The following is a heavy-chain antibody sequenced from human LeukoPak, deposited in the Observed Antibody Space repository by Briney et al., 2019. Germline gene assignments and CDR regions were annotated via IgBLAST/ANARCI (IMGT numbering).Heavy chain of an antibody. CDR1: GYTFTGYY. Sequence: APVKVSCKASGYTFTGYYMHWVRQAPGQGLEWMGWINPNSGGTKHAQKFQGRVTMTGDTSISTAYMELSRLRSDDTAVYYCARDLPLTGLYDYWGQGTLVTVSS. J-gene: IGHJ4*02. CDR3: ARDLPLTGLYDY. CDR2: INPNSGGT. V-gene: IGHV1-2*02. D-gene: IGHD3-9*01.